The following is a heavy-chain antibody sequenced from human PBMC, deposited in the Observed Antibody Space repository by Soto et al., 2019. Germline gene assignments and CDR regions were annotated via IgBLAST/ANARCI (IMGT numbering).Heavy chain of an antibody. J-gene: IGHJ4*02. D-gene: IGHD6-19*01. V-gene: IGHV4-39*01. CDR1: GGSISSSSYY. CDR2: IYYSGST. Sequence: QLQLQESGPGLVKPSETLSLTCTVSGGSISSSSYYWGWIRQPPGKGLEWIGSIYYSGSTYYNPSLKSRVTISVDTSKNQFSLKLSSVTAADTAVYYCARYSSGRSGFDYFDYWGQGTLVTVSS. CDR3: ARYSSGRSGFDYFDY.